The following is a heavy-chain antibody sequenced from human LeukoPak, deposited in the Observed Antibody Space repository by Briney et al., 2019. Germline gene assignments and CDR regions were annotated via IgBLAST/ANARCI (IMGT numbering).Heavy chain of an antibody. Sequence: GRSLRLSCAASGFTFDDYAMHWVRQAPGKGLEWVSGISWNSGSIGYADFVKGRFTISRDNSKNTLYLQMNSLRAEDTAIYYCARDGWSYDSSGYYFRRGMDVWGQGTTVTVSS. D-gene: IGHD3-22*01. V-gene: IGHV3-9*01. CDR1: GFTFDDYA. CDR2: ISWNSGSI. CDR3: ARDGWSYDSSGYYFRRGMDV. J-gene: IGHJ6*02.